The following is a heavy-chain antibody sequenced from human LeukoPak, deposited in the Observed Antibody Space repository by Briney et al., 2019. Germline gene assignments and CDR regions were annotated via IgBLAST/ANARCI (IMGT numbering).Heavy chain of an antibody. CDR2: IYAGGDT. V-gene: IGHV3-53*01. Sequence: QPGGSLRLSCAASGFTVTTHYMTWVRQAPGKGLEWVSVIYAGGDTYYADSVKGRFIISRDDSKDTLYLQMNRLRAEDTAVYYCARVNSGLDAFDIWGQGTMVTVSS. D-gene: IGHD1-26*01. J-gene: IGHJ3*02. CDR1: GFTVTTHY. CDR3: ARVNSGLDAFDI.